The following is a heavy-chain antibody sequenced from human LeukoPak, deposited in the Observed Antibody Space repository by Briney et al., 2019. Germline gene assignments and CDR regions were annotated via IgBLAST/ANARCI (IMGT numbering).Heavy chain of an antibody. J-gene: IGHJ4*02. V-gene: IGHV4-38-2*02. Sequence: SETLSLTCAVSGYSMSSGYYWGWIRQPPGKGLEWIGSIYRSGSTYYNPSLKSRITISVDTSKNQFSLKLSSVTAADTAVYYCARDYYDSSGGPYWGQGTLVTVSS. CDR2: IYRSGST. CDR3: ARDYYDSSGGPY. D-gene: IGHD3-22*01. CDR1: GYSMSSGYY.